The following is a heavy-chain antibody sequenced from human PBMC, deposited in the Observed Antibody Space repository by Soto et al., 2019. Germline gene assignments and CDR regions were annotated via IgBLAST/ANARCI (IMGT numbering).Heavy chain of an antibody. D-gene: IGHD1-26*01. V-gene: IGHV3-53*01. CDR2: IYDVGTT. Sequence: GGSLRLSCAASGFTVSSNYMSWVRQAPGKGLEWVSVIYDVGTTYYAGSVRGRFTISRDNSKNILYLQMNSLRAEDTALYYCARGCGSYCLDDWGQGTLVTVSS. J-gene: IGHJ4*02. CDR1: GFTVSSNY. CDR3: ARGCGSYCLDD.